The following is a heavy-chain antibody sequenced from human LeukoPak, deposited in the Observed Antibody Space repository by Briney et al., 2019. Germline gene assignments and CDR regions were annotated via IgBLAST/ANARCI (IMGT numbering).Heavy chain of an antibody. V-gene: IGHV4-31*03. CDR2: IYYSGST. D-gene: IGHD3-16*01. CDR1: GGSISSGGYY. J-gene: IGHJ4*02. CDR3: ASAPRQGSIGGLDY. Sequence: SETLSLTCTVSGGSISSGGYYWSWIRQHPGKGLEWIGYIYYSGSTYYNPSLKSRVTISVDTSQNQFSLKLSSVTAADTALYYCASAPRQGSIGGLDYWGQGTLVTVSS.